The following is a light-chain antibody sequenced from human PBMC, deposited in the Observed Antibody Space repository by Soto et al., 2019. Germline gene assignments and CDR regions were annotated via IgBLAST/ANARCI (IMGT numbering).Light chain of an antibody. Sequence: QSVLTQPPSASGTPGQRVTTSCSGSSSNIGSNYVYWYQQLPGTAPKLLIYSNNQRPSGVPDRFSGSKSGTSASLAISGLRSEDEADYYCAAWDDSLSGLVFGGGTKVTVL. V-gene: IGLV1-47*02. CDR2: SNN. J-gene: IGLJ2*01. CDR3: AAWDDSLSGLV. CDR1: SSNIGSNY.